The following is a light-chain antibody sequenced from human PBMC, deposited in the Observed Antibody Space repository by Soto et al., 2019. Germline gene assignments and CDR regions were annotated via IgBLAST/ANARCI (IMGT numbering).Light chain of an antibody. J-gene: IGKJ1*01. CDR3: QQYDTYST. CDR2: KAS. CDR1: QSISSW. V-gene: IGKV1-5*03. Sequence: DVQMTQSPSTRSASIGDRITITCRASQSISSWLAWYQQKPGKAPKLLIYKASSLEGGVPSRFSGSGSGTEFTLTISSLQPDDFATYYCQQYDTYSTFGQGTKVEIK.